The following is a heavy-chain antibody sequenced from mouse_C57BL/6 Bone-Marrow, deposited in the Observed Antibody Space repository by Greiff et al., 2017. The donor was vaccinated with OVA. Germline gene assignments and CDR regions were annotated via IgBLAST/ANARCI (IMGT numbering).Heavy chain of an antibody. D-gene: IGHD3-2*02. CDR3: ARYMDSSGCYAMDY. CDR2: IRNKANGYTT. V-gene: IGHV7-3*01. CDR1: GFTFTDYY. Sequence: EVQRVESGGGLVQPGGSLSLSCAASGFTFTDYYMSWVRQPPGKALEWLGFIRNKANGYTTEYSASVKGRFTISRENSQSILYLRMNALRAEDSATYYCARYMDSSGCYAMDYWGQGTSVTVSS. J-gene: IGHJ4*01.